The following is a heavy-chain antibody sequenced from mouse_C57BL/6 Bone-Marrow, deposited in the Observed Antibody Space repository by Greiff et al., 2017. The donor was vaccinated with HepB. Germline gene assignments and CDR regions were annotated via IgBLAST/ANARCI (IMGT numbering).Heavy chain of an antibody. CDR2: IYPRSGNT. V-gene: IGHV1-81*01. CDR3: ARSEGLRRTY. J-gene: IGHJ3*01. Sequence: LVESGAELARPGASVKLSCKASGYTFTSYGISWVKQRTVQGLEWIGEIYPRSGNTYYNEKFKGKATLTADKSSSTAYMELRSLTSEDSAVYFCARSEGLRRTYWGQGTLVTVSA. D-gene: IGHD2-4*01. CDR1: GYTFTSYG.